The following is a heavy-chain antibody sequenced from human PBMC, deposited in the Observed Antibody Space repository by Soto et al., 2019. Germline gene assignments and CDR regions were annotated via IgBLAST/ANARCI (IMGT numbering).Heavy chain of an antibody. V-gene: IGHV4-59*01. D-gene: IGHD3-3*01. CDR1: GGSISSYY. Sequence: LSLTCTVSGGSISSYYWSWIRQPPGKGLEWIGYIYYSGSTNYNPSLKSRVTISVDTSKNQFSLKLSSVTAADTAVYYCARATYYDFWSGYLNWFDPWGQGTLVTVSS. CDR3: ARATYYDFWSGYLNWFDP. J-gene: IGHJ5*02. CDR2: IYYSGST.